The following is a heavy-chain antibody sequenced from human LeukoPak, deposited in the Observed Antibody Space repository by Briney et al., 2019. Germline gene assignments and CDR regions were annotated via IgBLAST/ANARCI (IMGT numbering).Heavy chain of an antibody. CDR3: ARKGYYDSSGYYYFHY. CDR2: ISGSGGST. J-gene: IGHJ4*02. V-gene: IGHV3-23*01. D-gene: IGHD3-22*01. CDR1: GFTFNNYA. Sequence: PGGSLRLSCAASGFTFNNYAMNWVRQAPGKGLEWVSAISGSGGSTYYADSVKGRFTISRDNPKNTLYLQMNSLRAEDTAVYYCARKGYYDSSGYYYFHYWGQGTLVTVSS.